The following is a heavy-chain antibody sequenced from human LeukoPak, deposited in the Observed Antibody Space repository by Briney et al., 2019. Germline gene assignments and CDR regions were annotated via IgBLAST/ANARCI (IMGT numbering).Heavy chain of an antibody. V-gene: IGHV3-30*18. D-gene: IGHD1-1*01. CDR2: ISYDGSNK. CDR1: GFTFSSYG. CDR3: AKGEEETGYGMDV. J-gene: IGHJ6*02. Sequence: GRSLRLSRAASGFTFSSYGMHWVRQAPGKGLEWVAFISYDGSNKYYADSVKGRFTISRDSSKNTLYLQMNSLRGEDTAVYYCAKGEEETGYGMDVWGQGTTVTVSS.